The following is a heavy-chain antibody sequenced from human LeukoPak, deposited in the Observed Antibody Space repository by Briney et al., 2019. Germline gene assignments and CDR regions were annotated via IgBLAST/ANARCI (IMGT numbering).Heavy chain of an antibody. J-gene: IGHJ4*02. D-gene: IGHD2-15*01. V-gene: IGHV1-2*02. Sequence: VASVKVSCKVSGYTFSDYYIHGVRQAPGQGLEWMGWINPNSGGTNYAQKFQGRVTMTRDTSISTAYMELSRLRSDDTAVYYCARVDCSGSSCYRGHIDYWGQGTLVTLSS. CDR1: GYTFSDYY. CDR3: ARVDCSGSSCYRGHIDY. CDR2: INPNSGGT.